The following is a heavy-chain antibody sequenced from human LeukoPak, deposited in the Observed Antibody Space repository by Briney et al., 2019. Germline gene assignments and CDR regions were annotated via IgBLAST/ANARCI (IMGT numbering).Heavy chain of an antibody. J-gene: IGHJ4*02. CDR1: GYTFTGYY. D-gene: IGHD6-13*01. CDR2: INPNSGGT. V-gene: IGHV1-2*02. Sequence: ASVKVSCKASGYTFTGYYMHWVRQAPGQGLEWMGWINPNSGGTNYAQKFQGRVTMTRDTSISTAYMELSRLRSDDTAVYYCARGRIPIAAAGRTVQDFDYWGQGTLVTVSS. CDR3: ARGRIPIAAAGRTVQDFDY.